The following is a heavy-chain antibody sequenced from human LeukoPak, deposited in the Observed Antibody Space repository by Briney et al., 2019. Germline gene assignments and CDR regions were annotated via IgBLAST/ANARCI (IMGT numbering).Heavy chain of an antibody. CDR2: ISAYNGNT. CDR1: GYTFTSYG. Sequence: ASVKVSCKASGYTFTSYGISWVRQAPGQGLEWMGWISAYNGNTNYAQKLQGRVTMTTDTSTSTAYMELRSLRSDDTAVYYCARAYLNYYYYGMDVWGQGTTVTVSS. V-gene: IGHV1-18*01. D-gene: IGHD2-21*01. J-gene: IGHJ6*02. CDR3: ARAYLNYYYYGMDV.